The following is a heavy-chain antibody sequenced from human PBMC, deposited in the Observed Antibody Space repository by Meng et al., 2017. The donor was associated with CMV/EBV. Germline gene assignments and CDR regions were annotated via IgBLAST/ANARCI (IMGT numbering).Heavy chain of an antibody. J-gene: IGHJ4*02. V-gene: IGHV4-34*01. CDR1: GGSFSGYS. CDR3: ARGAPGY. Sequence: TLSLTCAVYGGSFSGYSWTWIRQSPAKGLEWIGNIKDTGTTNYNPSLKSRVPILVDTSKNQFSLKLKSVTGADTAIYYCARGAPGYWGQGTLVTVSS. CDR2: IKDTGTT.